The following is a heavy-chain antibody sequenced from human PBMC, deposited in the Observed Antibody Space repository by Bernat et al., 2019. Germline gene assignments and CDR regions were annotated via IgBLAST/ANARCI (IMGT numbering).Heavy chain of an antibody. CDR1: GFTCSSYA. J-gene: IGHJ4*02. CDR3: AKPHYDFWSGYYY. V-gene: IGHV3-23*01. Sequence: EVQLLESGGGLVQPGGSLRLSCAASGFTCSSYAMSWVRQAPGKGLEWVSTISGSGSSTYYADSVKGRFTISRDNSKNTLYLQMNSLRAEDTAVYYCAKPHYDFWSGYYYWGQGTLVTVSS. D-gene: IGHD3-3*01. CDR2: ISGSGSST.